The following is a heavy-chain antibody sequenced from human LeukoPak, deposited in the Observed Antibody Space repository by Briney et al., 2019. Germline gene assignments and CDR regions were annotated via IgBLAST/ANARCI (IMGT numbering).Heavy chain of an antibody. CDR2: IRYDGIYK. D-gene: IGHD6-19*01. V-gene: IGHV3-30*02. J-gene: IGHJ5*02. CDR1: GFTFSYYG. Sequence: GGSLRLSCAASGFTFSYYGMHWVRQAPGKGLEWVAFIRYDGIYKYYADSVKGRFTIFRDKSKTTLFLQMDSLRAEDTAVYYCAKDPEKGLAVARLEHWGQGTLVTVSS. CDR3: AKDPEKGLAVARLEH.